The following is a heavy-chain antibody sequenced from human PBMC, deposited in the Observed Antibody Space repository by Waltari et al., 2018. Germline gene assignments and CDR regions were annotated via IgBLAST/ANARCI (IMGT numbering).Heavy chain of an antibody. CDR1: GGSISSSSYY. CDR2: IYYSGIT. Sequence: LQLQESGPGLVKPSETLSLTCTVSGGSISSSSYYWGWIRQPPGKGLGWSGGIYYSGITYYNPSHNRRVTMSVDTSKTQFSLKLSSVTAADTAVYYCARDPYCDFTFYYYYGMDVWGQGTTVIVSS. V-gene: IGHV4-39*07. CDR3: ARDPYCDFTFYYYYGMDV. D-gene: IGHD4-17*01. J-gene: IGHJ6*02.